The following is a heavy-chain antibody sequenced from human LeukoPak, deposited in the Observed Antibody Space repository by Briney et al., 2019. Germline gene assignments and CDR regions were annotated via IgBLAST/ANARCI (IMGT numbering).Heavy chain of an antibody. Sequence: GASVKVSCKASGYTFTGYYMHWVRQAPGQGLEWMGWINPNSGGTNYAQEFQGRVTTTRDTSISTAYMELSRLRSDDTAVYYCARDVRDILTGYSPYFDYWGQGTLVTVSS. CDR1: GYTFTGYY. CDR3: ARDVRDILTGYSPYFDY. CDR2: INPNSGGT. V-gene: IGHV1-2*02. D-gene: IGHD3-9*01. J-gene: IGHJ4*02.